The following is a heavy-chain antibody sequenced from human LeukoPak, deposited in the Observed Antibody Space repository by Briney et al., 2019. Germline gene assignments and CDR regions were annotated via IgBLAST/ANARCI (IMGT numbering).Heavy chain of an antibody. V-gene: IGHV3-23*01. D-gene: IGHD1-1*01. J-gene: IGHJ5*02. CDR2: ISGRGDST. CDR3: ARDGHWISSSGWFDP. CDR1: GFTFTNYP. Sequence: PGGSLRLSCAVSGFTFTNYPMSWVRQAPGKGLEWVSVISGRGDSTYYADSVKGRFTISRDNSKNTLYLQMNSLRAEDTAVYYCARDGHWISSSGWFDPWGQGTLVTVSS.